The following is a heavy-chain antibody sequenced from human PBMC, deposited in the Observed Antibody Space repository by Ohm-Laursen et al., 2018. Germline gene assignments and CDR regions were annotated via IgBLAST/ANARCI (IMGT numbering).Heavy chain of an antibody. D-gene: IGHD3-16*01. Sequence: SLRLSCAASGFTFDDSVMHWVRQAPGKGLEWVSDISWNSGNIGYADSVKGRFTISRDNAKNSLYLQMNSLRAEDTALYYCTKDFGGGMDVWGQGITVTVSS. CDR2: ISWNSGNI. CDR3: TKDFGGGMDV. J-gene: IGHJ6*02. V-gene: IGHV3-9*01. CDR1: GFTFDDSV.